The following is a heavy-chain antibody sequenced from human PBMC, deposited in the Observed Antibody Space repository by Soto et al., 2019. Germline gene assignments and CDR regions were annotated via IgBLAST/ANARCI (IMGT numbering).Heavy chain of an antibody. Sequence: QVQLQQWGAGLLKPSETLSLTCAVYGGSFSPYFWSWIRQPPGKGLEWIGEINHSGSTNYNPSLTRRATLSVDTSKNQVSLKLTSVTAADTAVYYCARLASGWPYYYFDSWGRGTPVTVSS. D-gene: IGHD6-19*01. CDR3: ARLASGWPYYYFDS. V-gene: IGHV4-34*01. CDR2: INHSGST. CDR1: GGSFSPYF. J-gene: IGHJ2*01.